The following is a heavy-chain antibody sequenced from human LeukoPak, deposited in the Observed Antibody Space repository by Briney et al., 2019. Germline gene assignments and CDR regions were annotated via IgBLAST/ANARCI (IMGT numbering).Heavy chain of an antibody. Sequence: SETLSLTCAVYGGSFSGYYWSWIRQPPGKGLEWIGEINHSGSTNYNPSLKSRVTISVDTSKNQFSLKLSSVTAADTAVYYCARAYGDNDYWGQGTLDTVSS. D-gene: IGHD4-17*01. V-gene: IGHV4-34*01. CDR2: INHSGST. J-gene: IGHJ4*02. CDR3: ARAYGDNDY. CDR1: GGSFSGYY.